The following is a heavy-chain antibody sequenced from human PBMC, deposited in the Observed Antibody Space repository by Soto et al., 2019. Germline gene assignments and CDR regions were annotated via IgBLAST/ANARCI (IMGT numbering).Heavy chain of an antibody. CDR3: TRLDCSGGSCHFDY. J-gene: IGHJ4*02. CDR2: IRSKANSYAT. CDR1: GFTFSGSA. Sequence: GGSLRLSCAASGFTFSGSAMHWVRQASGKGLEWVGRIRSKANSYATAYAASVKGRFTISRDDSKNTAYLQMNSLKTEDTAVYYCTRLDCSGGSCHFDYWGQGTLVTVSS. V-gene: IGHV3-73*01. D-gene: IGHD2-15*01.